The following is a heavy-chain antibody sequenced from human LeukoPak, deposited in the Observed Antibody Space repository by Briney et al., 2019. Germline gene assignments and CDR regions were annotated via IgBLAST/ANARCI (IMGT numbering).Heavy chain of an antibody. D-gene: IGHD2-21*02. CDR3: ARGVADCGGDCYYRGIYFDF. J-gene: IGHJ4*02. CDR2: FDPEDGET. V-gene: IGHV1-24*01. CDR1: GYTLTELS. Sequence: ASVKVSCKVSGYTLTELSMHWVRQAPGKGLEWMGGFDPEDGETIYAQKFQGRVTMTRDTSTSTVYMELSGLRSEDTAVYYCARGVADCGGDCYYRGIYFDFWGQGTLVTVSS.